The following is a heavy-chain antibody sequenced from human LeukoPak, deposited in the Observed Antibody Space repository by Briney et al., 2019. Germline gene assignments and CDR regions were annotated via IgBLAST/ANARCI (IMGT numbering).Heavy chain of an antibody. CDR2: ISSSGSTI. J-gene: IGHJ3*02. D-gene: IGHD3-22*01. CDR3: ASTTYDSSAGDAFDI. CDR1: GFTFSSYE. V-gene: IGHV3-48*03. Sequence: GGSLRLSCAASGFTFSSYEMNWVRQAPGKGLEWVSYISSSGSTIYYADSVKGRFTISRDNAKNSLYLQMNSLRAEDTAVYYCASTTYDSSAGDAFDIWGQGTMVTVSS.